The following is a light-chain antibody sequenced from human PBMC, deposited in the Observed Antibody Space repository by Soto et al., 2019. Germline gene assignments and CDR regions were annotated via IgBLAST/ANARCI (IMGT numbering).Light chain of an antibody. J-gene: IGLJ2*01. Sequence: QSVLTQPPSASGTTGQRVTSSCSGSSSNIGSNTVNWYQQLPGTAPKLLIDSNNQRPSGVPDRFSGSKSGTSASLAISGLQSEDEADYYCAAWDDSLNGVVFGGGTKLTVL. CDR3: AAWDDSLNGVV. CDR1: SSNIGSNT. V-gene: IGLV1-44*01. CDR2: SNN.